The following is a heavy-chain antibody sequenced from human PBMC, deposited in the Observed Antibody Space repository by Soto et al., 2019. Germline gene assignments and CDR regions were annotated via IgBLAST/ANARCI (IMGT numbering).Heavy chain of an antibody. D-gene: IGHD1-26*01. V-gene: IGHV4-31*03. CDR3: ARGELGNFDY. CDR1: VGSISSGGYY. CDR2: IYYSGST. J-gene: IGHJ4*02. Sequence: PSETVSLTCTFSVGSISSGGYYCSWIRQHPGKGLEWIGYIYYSGSTYYNPSLKSRVTISVDTSKNQFSLKLSSVTAADTAVYYCARGELGNFDYWGQGTLVIVSS.